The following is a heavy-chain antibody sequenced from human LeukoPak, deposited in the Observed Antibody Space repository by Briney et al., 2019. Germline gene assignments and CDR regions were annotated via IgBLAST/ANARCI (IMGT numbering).Heavy chain of an antibody. D-gene: IGHD6-13*01. J-gene: IGHJ4*02. Sequence: SETLSLTCTVSGGSISGYYWSWIRQPPGKGLEWIGYIHYSGSTNYNPSLKSRVTISVDTSKNQFSLKLSSVAAADTAVYYCARGADGTRDYWGQGTLVTVSS. CDR3: ARGADGTRDY. CDR2: IHYSGST. V-gene: IGHV4-59*01. CDR1: GGSISGYY.